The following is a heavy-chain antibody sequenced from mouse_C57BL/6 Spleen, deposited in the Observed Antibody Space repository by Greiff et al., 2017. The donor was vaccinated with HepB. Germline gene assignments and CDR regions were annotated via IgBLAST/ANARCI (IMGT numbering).Heavy chain of an antibody. Sequence: QVQLQQPGAELVKPGASVKMSCKASGYTFTSYWITWVKQRPGQGLEWIGGIDPGSGSTNYNEKFKSKATLTVVTSSSTAYMQLSSLTSGDSAVYYGGICGRKYDFDYWGQGTTVTVSS. CDR2: IDPGSGST. CDR3: GICGRKYDFDY. J-gene: IGHJ2*01. CDR1: GYTFTSYW. V-gene: IGHV1-55*01. D-gene: IGHD1-1*01.